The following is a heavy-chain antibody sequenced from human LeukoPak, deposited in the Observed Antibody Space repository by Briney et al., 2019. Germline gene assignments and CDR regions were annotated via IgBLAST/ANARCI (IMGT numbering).Heavy chain of an antibody. CDR2: IYYSGST. Sequence: PSQTLSLTCTVSGGSISSGDYYWSWIRQPPGKGLEWIGYIYYSGSTYYNPSLKSRVTISVDTSKNQFSLKLSSVTAADTAVYYCARFPKTYGYVYYYGMDVWGQGTTVTVSS. V-gene: IGHV4-30-4*01. J-gene: IGHJ6*02. CDR3: ARFPKTYGYVYYYGMDV. D-gene: IGHD4-17*01. CDR1: GGSISSGDYY.